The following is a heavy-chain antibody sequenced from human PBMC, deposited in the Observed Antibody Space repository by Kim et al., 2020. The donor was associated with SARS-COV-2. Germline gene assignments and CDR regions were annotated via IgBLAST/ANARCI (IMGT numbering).Heavy chain of an antibody. D-gene: IGHD3-22*01. CDR3: ARTFDSRGYSRVDYFDP. Sequence: ASVKVSCQASGYTFASYAISWVRQSPGQGLEWMGWITPYNGITKYVQNFQDRVTMSTDTSTNTVYMELRSLGSADTAVYYCARTFDSRGYSRVDYFDPWGQGTLVIVSS. J-gene: IGHJ5*02. CDR1: GYTFASYA. CDR2: ITPYNGIT. V-gene: IGHV1-18*04.